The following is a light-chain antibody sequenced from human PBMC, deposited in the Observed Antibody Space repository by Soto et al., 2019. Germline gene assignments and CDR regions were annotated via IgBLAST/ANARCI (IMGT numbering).Light chain of an antibody. J-gene: IGKJ1*01. Sequence: EIVLTQSPGTLSLSPGERATLSCRASQSVSSTYIAWYQQNPGQAPRLLIYGASSRATGIPDRFSGSGSGTDFTLTISSLQSEDFAVYYCQQYDNWPRTFGQGTKVEIE. V-gene: IGKV3-20*01. CDR1: QSVSSTY. CDR3: QQYDNWPRT. CDR2: GAS.